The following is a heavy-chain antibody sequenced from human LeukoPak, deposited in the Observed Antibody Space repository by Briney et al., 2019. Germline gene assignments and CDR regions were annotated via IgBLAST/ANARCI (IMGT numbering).Heavy chain of an antibody. Sequence: GGSLRLSCAAPGFTFTSHAMAWVRQAPGKGLEWVSTLSGRGGTTYYADSVKGRFTISRDNSKNTLYLQMNSLRAEDTAVYYCARDLSGSYGYWGQGTLVTVSS. D-gene: IGHD1-26*01. J-gene: IGHJ4*02. CDR1: GFTFTSHA. CDR2: LSGRGGTT. CDR3: ARDLSGSYGY. V-gene: IGHV3-23*01.